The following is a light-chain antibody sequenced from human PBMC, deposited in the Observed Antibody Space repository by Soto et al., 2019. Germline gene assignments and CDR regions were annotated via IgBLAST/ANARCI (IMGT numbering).Light chain of an antibody. CDR3: QQYNSFPT. CDR2: KAS. J-gene: IGKJ1*01. Sequence: DIPMTQSPSTLSASVGDRVTITCRARQSISSWLAWYQQKPGKAPKLLIYKASSLESGVPSRISGSGSGTEFTLTISSLQPDDFATYYCQQYNSFPTFGQGTKVEIK. CDR1: QSISSW. V-gene: IGKV1-5*03.